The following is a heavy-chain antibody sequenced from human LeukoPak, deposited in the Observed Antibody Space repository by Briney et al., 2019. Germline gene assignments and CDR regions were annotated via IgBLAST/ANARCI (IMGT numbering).Heavy chain of an antibody. Sequence: GGSLRLSCAASGFSLTTFDIHWVRQAPGKGLEWVALISYDGRDIYYLDSVEGRFTISRDNSKNTVYLQMNSLGTEDTAVYYCAKPPKDDNASWYYYFDSWGQGTLVTVSS. CDR3: AKPPKDDNASWYYYFDS. CDR2: ISYDGRDI. J-gene: IGHJ4*02. D-gene: IGHD6-13*01. CDR1: GFSLTTFD. V-gene: IGHV3-30*18.